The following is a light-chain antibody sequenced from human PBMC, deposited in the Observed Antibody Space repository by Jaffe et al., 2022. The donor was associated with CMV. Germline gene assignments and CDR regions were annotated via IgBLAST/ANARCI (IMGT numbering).Light chain of an antibody. V-gene: IGLV3-1*01. CDR3: QAWDSSTSGVV. Sequence: SFELTQPPSVSVSPGQTATITCSGDNLGDKYACWYRQKPGQSPVLVIYQDNKRPSGVPERLSGSNSGDTATLTISGTQSLDEADYYCQAWDSSTSGVVFGGGTRLTVL. CDR1: NLGDKY. J-gene: IGLJ2*01. CDR2: QDN.